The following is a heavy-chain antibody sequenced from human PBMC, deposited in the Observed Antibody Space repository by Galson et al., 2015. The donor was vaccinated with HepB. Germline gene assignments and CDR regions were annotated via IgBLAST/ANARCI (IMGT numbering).Heavy chain of an antibody. J-gene: IGHJ4*02. CDR1: GFTFSSYS. Sequence: SLRLSCAASGFTFSSYSVSWVRQAPGKGLEWVSSIGASGEITYYADSVKGRFTISRDNSKNTLYLQMNSLRAEDAAIYYCATSCTGPYCYWRFDYWGQGTLGTASS. CDR2: IGASGEIT. D-gene: IGHD2-8*02. V-gene: IGHV3-23*01. CDR3: ATSCTGPYCYWRFDY.